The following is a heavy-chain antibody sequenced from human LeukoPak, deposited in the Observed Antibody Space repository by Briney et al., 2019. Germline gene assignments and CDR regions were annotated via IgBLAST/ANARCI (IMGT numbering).Heavy chain of an antibody. D-gene: IGHD6-19*01. CDR1: GFTFSTYS. Sequence: GGSLRLSCAASGFTFSTYSMNWVRQAPGKGLEWVSSISSSSTYIYYADSVKGRFTFSRDNAKNSLYLQMNSLRAEDTAVYYCARDLNTGYSSGWYIDYWGQGTLVTVSS. CDR2: ISSSSTYI. V-gene: IGHV3-21*01. J-gene: IGHJ4*02. CDR3: ARDLNTGYSSGWYIDY.